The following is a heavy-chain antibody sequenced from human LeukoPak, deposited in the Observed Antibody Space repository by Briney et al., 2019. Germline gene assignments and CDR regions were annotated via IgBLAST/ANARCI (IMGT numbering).Heavy chain of an antibody. CDR2: ISAYNGNT. CDR3: ARDGYGSGSLSWFDP. CDR1: GYTFTSYG. J-gene: IGHJ5*02. V-gene: IGHV1-18*01. D-gene: IGHD3-10*01. Sequence: GASVKVSCKASGYTFTSYGISWVRQAPGQGLEWMGWISAYNGNTNYAQKLQGRVTITTDTSTSTAYMELRSLRSDDTAVYYCARDGYGSGSLSWFDPWGQGTLVTVSS.